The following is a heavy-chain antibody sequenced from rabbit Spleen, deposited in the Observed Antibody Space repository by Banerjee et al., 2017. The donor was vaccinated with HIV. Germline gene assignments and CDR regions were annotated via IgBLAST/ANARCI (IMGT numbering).Heavy chain of an antibody. Sequence: QEQLVESGGGLVQPGGSLTLTCKASGFSFSDRDVMCWVRQAPGKGLEWIACINTATSKAVYATWAKGRFTISRTSSTTVTLQVTSLTDADTATYFCARGSATMTMVITGYYLTLWGPGTLVTVS. J-gene: IGHJ4*01. D-gene: IGHD2-1*01. CDR1: GFSFSDRDV. V-gene: IGHV1S45*01. CDR2: INTATSKA. CDR3: ARGSATMTMVITGYYLTL.